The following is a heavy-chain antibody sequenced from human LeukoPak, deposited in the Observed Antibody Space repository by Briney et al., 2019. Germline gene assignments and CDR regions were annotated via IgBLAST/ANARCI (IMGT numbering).Heavy chain of an antibody. D-gene: IGHD5-12*01. Sequence: GGSLRLSCAASGFTFTNYGFHWVRQAPGKGLEWVAVIWYDGSKKYYEDSVKGRFTISKDNSKNTVYLQMNSLRAEDTAVYYCARAGYDVYGMDVWGTGNTATVSS. CDR1: GFTFTNYG. CDR2: IWYDGSKK. J-gene: IGHJ6*04. CDR3: ARAGYDVYGMDV. V-gene: IGHV3-33*01.